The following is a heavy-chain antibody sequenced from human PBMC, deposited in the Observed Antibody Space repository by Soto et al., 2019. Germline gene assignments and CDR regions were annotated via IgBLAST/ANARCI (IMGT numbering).Heavy chain of an antibody. V-gene: IGHV1-3*01. CDR3: ARGIATGQLDP. Sequence: ASVKVSCKASGYTFTTYTMNWVRQAPGQRLEWMGWINPVNGNTKSSQKFQDRVIITRDTSASTAYMELRSLRSEDTAVYYCARGIATGQLDPWGQGTLVTVSS. J-gene: IGHJ5*02. CDR1: GYTFTTYT. CDR2: INPVNGNT. D-gene: IGHD6-13*01.